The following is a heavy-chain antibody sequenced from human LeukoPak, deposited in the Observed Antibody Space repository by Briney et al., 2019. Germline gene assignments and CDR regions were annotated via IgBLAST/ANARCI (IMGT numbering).Heavy chain of an antibody. J-gene: IGHJ6*03. CDR3: ARHAALFRDAGYMDV. CDR2: IYYSGST. D-gene: IGHD5-24*01. Sequence: SETLSLTCTVSGGSISSSSYYWGWIRQPPGKGLEWIGSIYYSGSTYYNPSLKSRVTISVDTSKNQFSLKLSSVTAADTAVYYCARHAALFRDAGYMDVWGKGTTVTVSS. CDR1: GGSISSSSYY. V-gene: IGHV4-39*01.